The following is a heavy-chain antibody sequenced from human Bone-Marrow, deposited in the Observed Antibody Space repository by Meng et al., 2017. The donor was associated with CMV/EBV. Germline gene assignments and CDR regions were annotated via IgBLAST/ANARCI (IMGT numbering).Heavy chain of an antibody. CDR1: GYTFTGYY. Sequence: ASVKVSCKASGYTFTGYYMHWVRQAPGQGLEWMGWINPNTGGTNYAQKFQGRVTMTRDTSISTAYMDLSRLRSDDTAVYYCASSFVRSVHLNKPYRYYFDYWGQGTLVTVSS. V-gene: IGHV1-2*02. CDR2: INPNTGGT. CDR3: ASSFVRSVHLNKPYRYYFDY. J-gene: IGHJ4*02. D-gene: IGHD1-14*01.